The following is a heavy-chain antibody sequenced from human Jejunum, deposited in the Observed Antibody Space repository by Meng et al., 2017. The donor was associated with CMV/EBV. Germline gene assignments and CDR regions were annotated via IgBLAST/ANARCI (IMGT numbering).Heavy chain of an antibody. J-gene: IGHJ4*02. CDR1: GYTFTHHG. D-gene: IGHD6-19*01. V-gene: IGHV1-18*01. CDR2: ISCYNGDT. Sequence: VQTLQSGGELKKPGASVMVSCRASGYTFTHHGISWIRQAPGQGLEWLGWISCYNGDTIYAQKVQGRFTMTMDKSASTAYMDLRSLRSDDTAIYYCARDPSNTSGRYAYFDSWGQGTLVTVAS. CDR3: ARDPSNTSGRYAYFDS.